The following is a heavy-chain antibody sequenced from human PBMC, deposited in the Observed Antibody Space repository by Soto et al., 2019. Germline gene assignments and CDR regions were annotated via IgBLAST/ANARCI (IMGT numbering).Heavy chain of an antibody. V-gene: IGHV3-23*01. J-gene: IGHJ2*01. D-gene: IGHD6-19*01. Sequence: EVQVLESGGGLVQPGGSLRLSCAASGFPFSSYAMSWVRQAPGKGLEWVSTIHGGGDYTHYTDSLKGRFTISRDNFRKTLYLQMSSVRVEDTALYYCAKNRGSGWCASSNFDFWGRGTLVTVSS. CDR1: GFPFSSYA. CDR2: IHGGGDYT. CDR3: AKNRGSGWCASSNFDF.